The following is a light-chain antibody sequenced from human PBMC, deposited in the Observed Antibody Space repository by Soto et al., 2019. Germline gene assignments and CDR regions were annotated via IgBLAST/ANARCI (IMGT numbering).Light chain of an antibody. J-gene: IGLJ2*01. CDR2: DVS. Sequence: QSALTQPASVSGSPGQSITISCTRTSSDVGGYNYVSWYQQHPGKAPKLMTYDVSNRPSGVSNRFSGSKSGNTASLTISGLQAEDEADYYCGSYTSSSTLVVFGGGTKVTVL. CDR1: SSDVGGYNY. CDR3: GSYTSSSTLVV. V-gene: IGLV2-14*01.